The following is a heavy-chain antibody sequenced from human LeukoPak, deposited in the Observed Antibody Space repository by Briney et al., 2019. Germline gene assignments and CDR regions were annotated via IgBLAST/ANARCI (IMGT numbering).Heavy chain of an antibody. V-gene: IGHV1-69*13. CDR3: ASGGNQLLRYYYYYMDV. CDR2: IIPIFGTA. Sequence: SVKVSCKASGGTFSSYAISWVRQAPGQGLEWMGGIIPIFGTANYAQKFQGRVTITADESTSTAYMELSSLRSEDTAVYYCASGGNQLLRYYYYYMDVWGKGTTVTVSS. D-gene: IGHD2-2*01. J-gene: IGHJ6*03. CDR1: GGTFSSYA.